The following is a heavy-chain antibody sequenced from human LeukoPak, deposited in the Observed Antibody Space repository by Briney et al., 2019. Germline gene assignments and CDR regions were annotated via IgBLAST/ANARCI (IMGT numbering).Heavy chain of an antibody. CDR1: GFTFSSYA. J-gene: IGHJ4*02. CDR2: ISGSGGST. V-gene: IGHV3-23*01. D-gene: IGHD3-22*01. CDR3: AKDGRFYDSSGYYFDY. Sequence: TGGSLRLSCAASGFTFSSYAMSWVRQAPGKGLEWVSAISGSGGSTYYADSVKGRFTISRDNSKNTLYLQMNSLRAEDTAVYYCAKDGRFYDSSGYYFDYWGQGTLVTVSS.